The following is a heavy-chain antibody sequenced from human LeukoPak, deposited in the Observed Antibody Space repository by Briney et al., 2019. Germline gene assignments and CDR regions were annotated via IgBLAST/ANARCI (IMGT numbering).Heavy chain of an antibody. CDR1: GYTFTSYG. CDR3: ARGRGSSSWYGLDYYYYYMDV. CDR2: ISAYNGNT. J-gene: IGHJ6*03. V-gene: IGHV1-18*01. Sequence: ASVKVSCKASGYTFTSYGISWVRQAPGQGLEWMGWISAYNGNTNYAQKLQGRVTVTTDTSTSTAYMELRSLRSDDTAVYYCARGRGSSSWYGLDYYYYYMDVWGKGTTVTISS. D-gene: IGHD6-13*01.